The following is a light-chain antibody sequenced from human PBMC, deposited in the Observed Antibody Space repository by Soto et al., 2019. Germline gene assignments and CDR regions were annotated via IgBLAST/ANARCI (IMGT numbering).Light chain of an antibody. Sequence: EIVMTHAPATLSGFPGEIATLSVRASQSVNNNLAWYQQKPGQAPRLLIHGVSTRATGIPARFSGSGSGTDFTLTISSPQPEDLATYYCQQCDSTPQTFGGGTKVDIK. V-gene: IGKV3-15*01. CDR2: GVS. CDR1: QSVNNN. J-gene: IGKJ4*01. CDR3: QQCDSTPQT.